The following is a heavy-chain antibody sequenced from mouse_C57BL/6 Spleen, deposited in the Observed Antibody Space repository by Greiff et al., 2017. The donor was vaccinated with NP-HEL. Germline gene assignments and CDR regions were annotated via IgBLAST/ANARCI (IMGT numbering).Heavy chain of an antibody. CDR3: ARRDYGSSYEAY. D-gene: IGHD1-1*01. Sequence: VQLQQSGPELVKPGASVKIPCKASGYTFTDYNMDWVKQSHGKSLEWIGDINPNNGGTIYNQKFKGKATLTVDKSSSTAYMELRSLTSEDTAVYYCARRDYGSSYEAYWGQGTLVTVSA. J-gene: IGHJ3*01. CDR2: INPNNGGT. CDR1: GYTFTDYN. V-gene: IGHV1-18*01.